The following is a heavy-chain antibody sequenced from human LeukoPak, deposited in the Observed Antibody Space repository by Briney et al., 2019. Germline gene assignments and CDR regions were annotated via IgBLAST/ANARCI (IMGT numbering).Heavy chain of an antibody. J-gene: IGHJ4*02. CDR2: ISSSGSTI. Sequence: PGGSLRLSCAASGFTFSDYYMSWIRQAPGKGLEWVSYISSSGSTIYYADSVEGRFTISRDNAKNSLYLQMNSLRAEDTAVYYCARETTYYDFWSGYFWGQGTLVTVSS. CDR1: GFTFSDYY. CDR3: ARETTYYDFWSGYF. V-gene: IGHV3-11*04. D-gene: IGHD3-3*01.